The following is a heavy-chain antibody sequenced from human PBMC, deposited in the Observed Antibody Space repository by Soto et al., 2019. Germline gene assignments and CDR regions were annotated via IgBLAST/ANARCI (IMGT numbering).Heavy chain of an antibody. D-gene: IGHD1-26*01. CDR3: ARVVGALGHWFDP. CDR1: GYTFTSYG. J-gene: IGHJ5*02. V-gene: IGHV1-18*01. CDR2: ISAYNGNT. Sequence: QVQLVQSGGEVKKPGASVKVSCKASGYTFTSYGISWVRQAPGQGLEWMGRISAYNGNTNYAQKLQGRVTMTTDTSPSTAYMEPRSLRSDDTAVYYCARVVGALGHWFDPWGQGTLVTVSS.